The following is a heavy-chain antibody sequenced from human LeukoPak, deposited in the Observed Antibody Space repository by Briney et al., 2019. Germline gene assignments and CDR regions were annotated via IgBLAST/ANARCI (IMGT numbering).Heavy chain of an antibody. V-gene: IGHV4-59*11. D-gene: IGHD2-2*02. Sequence: SETLSLTCAVSDDSFSSHYWTWIRQPPGKGLEWIGYISYIGSTNYNPSLKSRVTISIDTSRNQFSLRLSSVTAADTAVYYCATDGQRCSGSNCYTVDIWGQGTMVTVSS. CDR2: ISYIGST. J-gene: IGHJ3*02. CDR3: ATDGQRCSGSNCYTVDI. CDR1: DDSFSSHY.